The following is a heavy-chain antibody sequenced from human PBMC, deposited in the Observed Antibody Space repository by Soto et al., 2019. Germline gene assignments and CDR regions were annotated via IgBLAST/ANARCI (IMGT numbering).Heavy chain of an antibody. CDR2: ISDSSTYT. V-gene: IGHV3-11*06. CDR3: ASPLPGHDAFAV. Sequence: QVQLVESGGGLVKPGGALRLSCAASGFTFSDYYMTWIRQAPGKGLEWVSSISDSSTYTTYADSVKGRFTISRDNAENSFYLQMNSLRAVDTAVYYCASPLPGHDAFAVWCQGTMVTVSS. D-gene: IGHD3-9*01. J-gene: IGHJ3*01. CDR1: GFTFSDYY.